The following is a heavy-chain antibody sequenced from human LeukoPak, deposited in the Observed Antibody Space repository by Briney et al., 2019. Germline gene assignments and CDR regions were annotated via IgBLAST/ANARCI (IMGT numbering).Heavy chain of an antibody. Sequence: ASVKVSCKASGYTFTGYYMHWVRQAPGQGLEWMGRINPNSGGTNYAQKFQGRVTMTRDTSISTAYMELSRLRSDDTAVYYCARDLIYSGYDQVDYWGQGTLVTVSS. CDR3: ARDLIYSGYDQVDY. J-gene: IGHJ4*02. CDR2: INPNSGGT. D-gene: IGHD5-12*01. V-gene: IGHV1-2*06. CDR1: GYTFTGYY.